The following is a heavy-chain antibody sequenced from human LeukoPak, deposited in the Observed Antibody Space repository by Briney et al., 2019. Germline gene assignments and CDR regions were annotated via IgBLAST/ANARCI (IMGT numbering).Heavy chain of an antibody. J-gene: IGHJ5*02. CDR1: GGSISSGGYH. CDR3: ARDFEGWFDP. CDR2: IYHSGST. Sequence: PSETLSLTCTVSGGSISSGGYHWSWIRQPPGKGLEWIGYIYHSGSTYYNPSLKSRVTISVDRSKNQFSLKLSSVTAADTAVYYCARDFEGWFDPWGQGTLVTVPS. D-gene: IGHD3-9*01. V-gene: IGHV4-30-2*01.